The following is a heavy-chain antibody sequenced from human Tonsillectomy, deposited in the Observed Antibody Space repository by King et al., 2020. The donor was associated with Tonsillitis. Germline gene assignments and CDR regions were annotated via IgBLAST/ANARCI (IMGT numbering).Heavy chain of an antibody. CDR1: GFTVSSNE. V-gene: IGHV3-38-3*01. CDR3: KKRVGIVVVVAASRFFDY. J-gene: IGHJ4*02. Sequence: QLVQSRGVLVQPGGSLRLSCAASGFTVSSNEMSWVRQAPGKGLEWVSSISGGSTYYADSRKGRFTISRDNSKNTLHLQMNSLRAEDTAVYYCKKRVGIVVVVAASRFFDYWGQGTLVTVSS. CDR2: ISGGST. D-gene: IGHD2-15*01.